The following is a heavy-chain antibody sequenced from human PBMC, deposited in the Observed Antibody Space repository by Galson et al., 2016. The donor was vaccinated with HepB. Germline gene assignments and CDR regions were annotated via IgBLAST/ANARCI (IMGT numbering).Heavy chain of an antibody. CDR3: AREGGYYCLDY. D-gene: IGHD1-26*01. V-gene: IGHV4-34*01. Sequence: SETLSLTCAVYGESFSGYYWSWIRKPPGKGLEWIGEIKPGRIANYKPSLKSRVTISVDTSKNQFSLKLSSVTAAETAVYYCAREGGYYCLDYWGQGNLVTVSS. CDR2: IKPGRIA. J-gene: IGHJ4*02. CDR1: GESFSGYY.